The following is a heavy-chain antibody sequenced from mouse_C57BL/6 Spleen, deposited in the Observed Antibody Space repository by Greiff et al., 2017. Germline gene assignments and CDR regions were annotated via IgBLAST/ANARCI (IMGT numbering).Heavy chain of an antibody. D-gene: IGHD4-1*01. Sequence: DVQLVESGGGLVQPGGSMKLSCVASGFTFSNYWMNWVRQSPEKGLEWVAQIRLKSDNYATHYAESVKGRFTISRDDSKSSVYLQMNNLRAEDTGIYYCTELGRHAYWGQGTLVTVSA. V-gene: IGHV6-3*01. CDR1: GFTFSNYW. CDR2: IRLKSDNYAT. J-gene: IGHJ3*01. CDR3: TELGRHAY.